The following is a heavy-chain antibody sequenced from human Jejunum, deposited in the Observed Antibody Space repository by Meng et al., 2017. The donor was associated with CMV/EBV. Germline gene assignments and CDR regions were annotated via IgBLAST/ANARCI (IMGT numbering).Heavy chain of an antibody. Sequence: SCVASGLTFGSYAMNWVRQAPGKRVKWISTISDSGDTTYYADSVKGRFTISRDNSKNTLYLQMNSLRAEDTAVYYYVRGTDGDYDYWGQGTLVTVSS. CDR1: GLTFGSYA. CDR2: ISDSGDTT. J-gene: IGHJ4*02. V-gene: IGHV3-23*01. D-gene: IGHD3-16*01. CDR3: VRGTDGDYDY.